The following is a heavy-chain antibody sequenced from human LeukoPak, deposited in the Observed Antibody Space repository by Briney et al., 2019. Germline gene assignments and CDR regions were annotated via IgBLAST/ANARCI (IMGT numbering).Heavy chain of an antibody. D-gene: IGHD5-24*01. Sequence: GASVKVSCKASGGTFSSYAISWVRQAPGQGLEWMGGIIPIFGTANYAQKFQGRVTITADKSTSTAYMELSSLRSEDTAVYYCARLPNGGPFRPVENYWGQGTLVTVSS. CDR1: GGTFSSYA. CDR3: ARLPNGGPFRPVENY. J-gene: IGHJ4*02. CDR2: IIPIFGTA. V-gene: IGHV1-69*06.